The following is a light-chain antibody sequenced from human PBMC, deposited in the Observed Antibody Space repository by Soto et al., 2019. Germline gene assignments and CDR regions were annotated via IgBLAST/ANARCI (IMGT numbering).Light chain of an antibody. CDR2: DAS. Sequence: IVLTQSPATLSLSPGERAALSCRASQSVSTSLACYQHKPGQAPSLIIYDASKRAPGIPARFSGSGSGTDFPLTISSLEPEDFALYYCQVRDGWPTFGQGTKVEIK. J-gene: IGKJ1*01. CDR3: QVRDGWPT. CDR1: QSVSTS. V-gene: IGKV3-11*01.